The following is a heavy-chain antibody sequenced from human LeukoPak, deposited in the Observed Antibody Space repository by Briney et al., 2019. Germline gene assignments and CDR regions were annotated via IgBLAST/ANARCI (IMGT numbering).Heavy chain of an antibody. J-gene: IGHJ4*02. CDR3: ARSNTPGIAVAGTGFDY. D-gene: IGHD6-19*01. Sequence: SETLSLTCAVYGGSFSGYYWSWIRQPPGKGLEWIGEINHSGSTNYNPSLKSRVTISVDTSKNQFSLKLSSVTDADTAVYYCARSNTPGIAVAGTGFDYWGQGTLVTVSS. CDR2: INHSGST. V-gene: IGHV4-34*01. CDR1: GGSFSGYY.